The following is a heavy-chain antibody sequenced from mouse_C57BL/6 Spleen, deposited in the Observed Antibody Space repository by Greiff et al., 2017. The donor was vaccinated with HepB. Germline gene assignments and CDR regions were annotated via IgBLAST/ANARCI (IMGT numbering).Heavy chain of an antibody. CDR2: IDPSDSYT. V-gene: IGHV1-50*01. J-gene: IGHJ4*01. CDR3: ARRGNHAMDY. D-gene: IGHD2-1*01. Sequence: QVQLQQPGAELVKPGASVKLSCKASGYTFTSYWMQWVKQRPGQGLEWIGEIDPSDSYTNYNQKFRGKATLTVDTSSSTAYMQLSSLTSEDSAVYYCARRGNHAMDYWGQGTSVTVSS. CDR1: GYTFTSYW.